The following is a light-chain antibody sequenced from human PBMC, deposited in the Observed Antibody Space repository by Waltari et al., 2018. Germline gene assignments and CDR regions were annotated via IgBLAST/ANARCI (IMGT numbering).Light chain of an antibody. CDR2: DVS. Sequence: QSALTQPASVSGSPGPSIPISCTGTSSDIGFYNYVYWYQQHPGKAPKLMIYDVSERPSGVSNRFSGSKSGNTASLTISGLQAEDEADYYCNSYAGSSSWVFGGGTKLTVL. V-gene: IGLV2-14*01. CDR3: NSYAGSSSWV. CDR1: SSDIGFYNY. J-gene: IGLJ3*02.